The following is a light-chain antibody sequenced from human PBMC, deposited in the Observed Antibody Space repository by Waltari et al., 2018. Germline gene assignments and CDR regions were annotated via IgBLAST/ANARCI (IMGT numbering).Light chain of an antibody. CDR2: KAS. CDR3: QQYDSAPFT. J-gene: IGKJ2*01. CDR1: QDITSW. V-gene: IGKV1-5*03. Sequence: DIQMTQSPSSLSASVGVKVTITCRASQDITSWLAWYQQKPGKAPDLLIYKASSLQGGVPSRFSGSGSGTDFTLTINSLQPEDFATYYCQQYDSAPFTFGQGTKVDIK.